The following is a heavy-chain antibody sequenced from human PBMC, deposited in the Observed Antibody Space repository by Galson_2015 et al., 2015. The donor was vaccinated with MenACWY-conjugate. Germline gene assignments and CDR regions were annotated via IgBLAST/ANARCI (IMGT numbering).Heavy chain of an antibody. Sequence: SLRLSCAASGFTFNNYWMHWVRHPPAKGLEWLSYIKADGSFSNYADSVKGRFTISTDNAKNMVYLQMDGLGDEDTAVYFCARDNNWSFDSWGQGTLVTVSS. CDR1: GFTFNNYW. D-gene: IGHD1-1*01. CDR2: IKADGSFS. J-gene: IGHJ4*02. V-gene: IGHV3-74*01. CDR3: ARDNNWSFDS.